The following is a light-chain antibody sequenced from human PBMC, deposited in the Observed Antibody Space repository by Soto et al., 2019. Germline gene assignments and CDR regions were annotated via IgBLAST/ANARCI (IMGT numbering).Light chain of an antibody. J-gene: IGLJ1*01. CDR1: SSDVGGYNY. CDR2: DVS. CDR3: SSYTSCSTLA. V-gene: IGLV2-14*01. Sequence: QSALTQPASVSGSPGQSITISCTGTSSDVGGYNYVSWYQQHPGKAPKLMIYDVSNRPSGVSNRFSGSKSGNTASLTISGLQAEDEADYYCSSYTSCSTLAFGTGTKVTVL.